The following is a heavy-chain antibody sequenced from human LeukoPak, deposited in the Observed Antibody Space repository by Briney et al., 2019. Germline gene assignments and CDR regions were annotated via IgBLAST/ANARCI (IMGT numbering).Heavy chain of an antibody. CDR2: IYPGDSDT. V-gene: IGHV5-51*01. CDR1: GYNFTSYW. Sequence: GESLKISCKDSGYNFTSYWIGWVRQMPGKGLEWMGIIYPGDSDTRYSPSFQGQVTISVDKSINTAYVQWCSLKASDTAMYYCARNLPTTAAAFDIWGQGTMVTVSS. D-gene: IGHD1-1*01. J-gene: IGHJ3*02. CDR3: ARNLPTTAAAFDI.